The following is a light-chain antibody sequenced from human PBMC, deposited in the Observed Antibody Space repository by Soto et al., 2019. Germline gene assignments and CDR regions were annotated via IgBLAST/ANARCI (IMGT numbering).Light chain of an antibody. CDR1: SGSIASNY. CDR2: EDY. V-gene: IGLV6-57*01. CDR3: QSYDATNQV. J-gene: IGLJ3*02. Sequence: NFMLTQPHSVSESPGKTVTISCTRSSGSIASNYVQWYQQRPGSSPTTVIYEDYQRPSGVPDRFSGSIDSSSNSASLTISGLETEDEADYCCQSYDATNQVFGGGTKVTVL.